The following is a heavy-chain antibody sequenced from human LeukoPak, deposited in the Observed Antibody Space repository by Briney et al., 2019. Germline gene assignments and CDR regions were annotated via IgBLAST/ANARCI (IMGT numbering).Heavy chain of an antibody. Sequence: SETLSLTCTVSGGSISSSSYYWGWIRQPPGKGLEWIGSIYYSGSTYYNPSLKSRVTVSVDTSKNQFSLKLSSVTAADTAVYYCARITAFWSGQKYYYYGMDVWGQGTTVTVSS. CDR1: GGSISSSSYY. CDR2: IYYSGST. CDR3: ARITAFWSGQKYYYYGMDV. J-gene: IGHJ6*02. D-gene: IGHD3-3*01. V-gene: IGHV4-39*01.